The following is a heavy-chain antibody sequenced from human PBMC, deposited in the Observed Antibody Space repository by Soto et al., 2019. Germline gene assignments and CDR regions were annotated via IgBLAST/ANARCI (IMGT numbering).Heavy chain of an antibody. CDR1: GYTFTSYY. D-gene: IGHD5-18*01. Sequence: ASVKVSCKASGYTFTSYYMHWVRQAPGQGLEWMGIINPSGGSTSYAQKFQGRVTMTRDTSTSTVYMELSSLRSEDTAVYYCARECFSDTAMANDAFDIWGQGTMVTVSS. CDR3: ARECFSDTAMANDAFDI. CDR2: INPSGGST. V-gene: IGHV1-46*01. J-gene: IGHJ3*02.